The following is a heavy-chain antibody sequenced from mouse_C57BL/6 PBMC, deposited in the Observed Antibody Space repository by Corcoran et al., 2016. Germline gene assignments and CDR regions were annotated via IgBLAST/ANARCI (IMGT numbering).Heavy chain of an antibody. D-gene: IGHD2-4*01. J-gene: IGHJ3*01. V-gene: IGHV1-9*01. CDR3: ARRGEGPSTMITTPLAY. Sequence: QVQLQQTGAEQMKPGASVKLSCKATGYTFTGYWIEWVKQRPGHGLEWIGEILPGSGSTNYNEKFKGKATFTADTSSNTAYMQLSSLTTEDSAIYYCARRGEGPSTMITTPLAYWGQGTLVTVSA. CDR1: GYTFTGYW. CDR2: ILPGSGST.